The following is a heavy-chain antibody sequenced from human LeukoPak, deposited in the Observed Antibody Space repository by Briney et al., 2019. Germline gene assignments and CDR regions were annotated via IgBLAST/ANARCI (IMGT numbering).Heavy chain of an antibody. Sequence: SQTLSLTXSVSGGFISSGYYYWSWLRQPAGKGLEWIGRIYTGGSTNYNPSLKSRVTMSMDTSKNQFSLKLTSVTAADTAVYYCARTSTLTTAFDIWGQGTLVTVSS. CDR3: ARTSTLTTAFDI. CDR1: GGFISSGYYY. D-gene: IGHD4-11*01. V-gene: IGHV4-61*02. J-gene: IGHJ5*02. CDR2: IYTGGST.